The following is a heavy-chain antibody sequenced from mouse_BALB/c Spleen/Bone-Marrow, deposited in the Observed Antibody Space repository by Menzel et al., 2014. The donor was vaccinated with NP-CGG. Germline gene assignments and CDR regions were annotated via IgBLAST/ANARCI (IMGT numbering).Heavy chain of an antibody. V-gene: IGHV14-3*02. CDR3: ASYYYGSSSFAY. CDR2: IDPANGNT. CDR1: GFNIKDTY. Sequence: EVQLQQSGAELVKPGPSVKLSCTASGFNIKDTYMHWVKQRPEQGLEWIGRIDPANGNTKYDPKFQGKATITADTSSNTAYLQLSSLTSEDTAVYYCASYYYGSSSFAYWGQGTLVTVSA. J-gene: IGHJ3*01. D-gene: IGHD1-1*01.